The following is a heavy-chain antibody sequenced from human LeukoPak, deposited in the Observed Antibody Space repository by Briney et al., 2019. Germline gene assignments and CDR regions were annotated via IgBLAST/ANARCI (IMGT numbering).Heavy chain of an antibody. V-gene: IGHV3-30*04. CDR2: ISYDGSNK. J-gene: IGHJ4*02. CDR1: GFTFNSYA. D-gene: IGHD2-2*01. CDR3: ASLSTSSGQQFDY. Sequence: GRSLRLSCAASGFTFNSYAMDWVRQAPGKGLEWVAVISYDGSNKYYADSVKGRFTISRDNSKNTLYLQMNSLRAEDTAVYYCASLSTSSGQQFDYWGQGTLVTVSS.